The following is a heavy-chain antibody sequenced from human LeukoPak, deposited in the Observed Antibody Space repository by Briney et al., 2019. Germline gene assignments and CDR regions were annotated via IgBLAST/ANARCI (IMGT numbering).Heavy chain of an antibody. Sequence: TSETLSLTCTVSGGSISSYYWSWIRQPPGKGLEWIGYIYYSGSTNYNPSLKSRVTISVDTSKNQFSLKLSSVTAADTAVYYCARDRGASSLNDAFDIWGQGTMVTVSS. CDR3: ARDRGASSLNDAFDI. CDR1: GGSISSYY. J-gene: IGHJ3*02. V-gene: IGHV4-59*12. CDR2: IYYSGST. D-gene: IGHD6-25*01.